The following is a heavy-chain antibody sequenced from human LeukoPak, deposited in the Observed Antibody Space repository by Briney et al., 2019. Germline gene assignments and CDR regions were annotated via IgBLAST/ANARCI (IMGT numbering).Heavy chain of an antibody. CDR2: MNPNSGNT. Sequence: ASVKVSCKASGYTFTGYDINWVRQATGQGLEWMGWMNPNSGNTGYAQKFQGRVTMTRNTSISTAYMELSSLRSEDTAVYYCARNAYGSNWNYFDYWGQGTLVTISS. CDR3: ARNAYGSNWNYFDY. V-gene: IGHV1-8*01. CDR1: GYTFTGYD. J-gene: IGHJ4*02. D-gene: IGHD1-20*01.